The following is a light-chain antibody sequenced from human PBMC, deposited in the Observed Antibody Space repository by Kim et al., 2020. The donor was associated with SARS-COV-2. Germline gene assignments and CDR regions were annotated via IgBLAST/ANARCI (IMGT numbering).Light chain of an antibody. J-gene: IGLJ2*01. CDR2: EVT. Sequence: SITISCPGSSSDVGSYNHVSWYQHHPGKAPKVIIYEVTKRPSGISNRFSGSKSGNTASLTISGLLPEDEGDYYCCSSYATSSTFVFGGGTKVTVL. CDR1: SSDVGSYNH. V-gene: IGLV2-23*02. CDR3: CSSYATSSTFV.